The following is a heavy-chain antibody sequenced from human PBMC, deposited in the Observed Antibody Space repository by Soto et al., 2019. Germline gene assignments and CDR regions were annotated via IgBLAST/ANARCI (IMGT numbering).Heavy chain of an antibody. Sequence: GGSLRLSCAASGFPFSSYWMSWVRQAPGKGLEWVANIKQDGSEKYYVDSVKGRFTISRDNAKNSLYLQMNSLRAEDTAVYYCARYCSGGSCFDYWGQGALVTVSS. CDR2: IKQDGSEK. J-gene: IGHJ4*02. D-gene: IGHD2-15*01. CDR3: ARYCSGGSCFDY. V-gene: IGHV3-7*01. CDR1: GFPFSSYW.